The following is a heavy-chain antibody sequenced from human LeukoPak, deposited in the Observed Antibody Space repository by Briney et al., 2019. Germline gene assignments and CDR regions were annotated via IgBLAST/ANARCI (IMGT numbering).Heavy chain of an antibody. Sequence: SETLSLTCTVSGGSISSGSYYWSWIRQPAGKGLEWIGRIYTSGSTNYNPSLKSRVTIPVDTSKNQFSLKLSSVTAADTAVYYCARDPAWVPQVHGAFDIWGQGTMVTVSS. CDR3: ARDPAWVPQVHGAFDI. D-gene: IGHD1-1*01. V-gene: IGHV4-61*02. CDR1: GGSISSGSYY. J-gene: IGHJ3*02. CDR2: IYTSGST.